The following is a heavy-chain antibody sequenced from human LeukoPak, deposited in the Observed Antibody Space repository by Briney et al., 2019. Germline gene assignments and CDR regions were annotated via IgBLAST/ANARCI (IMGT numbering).Heavy chain of an antibody. CDR2: ITSDSSTI. Sequence: GGSLRLSCAASGFTFSIYSMNWVRQAPGKGLEWVSYITSDSSTIYYGDSVRGRFTISRDNAKNSLYLQMNSLRAEDTAVYYCTREPQDDDKSGLDCWGQGTLVIVSS. J-gene: IGHJ4*02. D-gene: IGHD3-22*01. CDR1: GFTFSIYS. CDR3: TREPQDDDKSGLDC. V-gene: IGHV3-48*01.